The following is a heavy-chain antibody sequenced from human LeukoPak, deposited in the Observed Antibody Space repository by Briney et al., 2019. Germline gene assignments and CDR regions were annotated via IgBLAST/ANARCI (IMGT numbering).Heavy chain of an antibody. Sequence: GGSLRLSCAPSGFTLGTYWMTWVRQAPRKGLEWAAAIKEDGSETYYVDSVKGRFTISRDNAKNSLYLQMSSLRAEDTAVYYCARTTYGDYWGQGTLVTVSS. CDR1: GFTLGTYW. J-gene: IGHJ4*02. CDR2: IKEDGSET. V-gene: IGHV3-7*02. CDR3: ARTTYGDY. D-gene: IGHD1-1*01.